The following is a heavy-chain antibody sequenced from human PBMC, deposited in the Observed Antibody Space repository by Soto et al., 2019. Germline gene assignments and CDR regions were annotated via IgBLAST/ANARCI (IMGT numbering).Heavy chain of an antibody. CDR3: TTCSTTLAHGGDF. CDR1: QFTFIDAW. Sequence: EVQLVESGGGLVKPGGSLRLSCAASQFTFIDAWMSWVRQAPGKGLEWVGLIRTTSVGETTDYAAPVKGKFTISRDDSEKILYLQMNNLKAEDTDVYYCTTCSTTLAHGGDFWGQGTLGTVSS. D-gene: IGHD4-17*01. CDR2: IRTTSVGETT. V-gene: IGHV3-15*01. J-gene: IGHJ4*02.